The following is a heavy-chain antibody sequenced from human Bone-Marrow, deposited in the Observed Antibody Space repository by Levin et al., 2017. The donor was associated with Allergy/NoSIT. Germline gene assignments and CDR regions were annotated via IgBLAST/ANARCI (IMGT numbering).Heavy chain of an antibody. CDR3: AKDNYYDSSGYFAY. V-gene: IGHV3-30*18. CDR2: ISYDGSNK. J-gene: IGHJ4*02. CDR1: GFTFSSYG. D-gene: IGHD3-22*01. Sequence: GESLKISCAASGFTFSSYGMHWVRQAPGKGLEWVAVISYDGSNKYYADSVKGRFTISRDNSKNTLYLQMNSLRAEDTAVYYCAKDNYYDSSGYFAYWGQGTLVTVSS.